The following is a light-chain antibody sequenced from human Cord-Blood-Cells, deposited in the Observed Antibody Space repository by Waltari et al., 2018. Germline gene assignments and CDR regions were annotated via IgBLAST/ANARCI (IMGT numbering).Light chain of an antibody. CDR1: QSVSSN. V-gene: IGKV3-15*01. Sequence: EIVMPQSPATLSVSPGERATLSCRASQSVSSNLDWYQQKPGQAPRLLIYVASTRANGIPARFSGSASGTEFTLTISSLQSEDFAVYYCQQYNNWPLTFGGGTKVEIK. CDR3: QQYNNWPLT. J-gene: IGKJ4*01. CDR2: VAS.